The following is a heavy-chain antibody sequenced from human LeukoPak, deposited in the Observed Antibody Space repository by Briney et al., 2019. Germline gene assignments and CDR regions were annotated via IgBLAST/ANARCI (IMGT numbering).Heavy chain of an antibody. CDR2: IYYSGST. Sequence: SETLSLTCTVSGGSINSYYWSWIRQPPGKGLEWIGYIYYSGSTNYNPSLKSRVTISVDMSKNQFSLKLSSVTAADTAVYYCARSGPMVRGVLLKFFDYWGQGTLVTVSS. J-gene: IGHJ4*02. CDR1: GGSINSYY. V-gene: IGHV4-59*01. CDR3: ARSGPMVRGVLLKFFDY. D-gene: IGHD3-10*01.